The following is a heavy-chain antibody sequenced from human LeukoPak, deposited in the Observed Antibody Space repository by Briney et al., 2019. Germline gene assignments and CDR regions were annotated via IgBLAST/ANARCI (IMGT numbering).Heavy chain of an antibody. J-gene: IGHJ3*02. CDR3: AVAGANDAFDI. CDR2: ISSSSSYT. CDR1: GFTFSDYY. D-gene: IGHD6-19*01. V-gene: IGHV3-11*06. Sequence: GGSLRLSCAASGFTFSDYYMSWIRQAPGKGLEWVSYISSSSSYTNYADSVKGRFTISRDNAKNSLYLQMNSPRAEDTAVYYCAVAGANDAFDIWGQGTMVTVSS.